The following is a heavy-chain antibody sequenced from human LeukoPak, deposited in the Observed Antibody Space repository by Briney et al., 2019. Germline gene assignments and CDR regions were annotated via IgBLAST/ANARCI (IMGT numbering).Heavy chain of an antibody. V-gene: IGHV3-66*01. CDR1: GFTVSSNY. D-gene: IGHD1-26*01. CDR3: AREVGATMFAAGGFNY. J-gene: IGHJ4*02. Sequence: GGSLRLSCAASGFTVSSNYMSWVRQAPGKGLEWVSVIYSGGSTYYADSVKGRFTISRDNSKNTLYLQMNSLRAEDTAVYYCAREVGATMFAAGGFNYWGQGTLVTVSS. CDR2: IYSGGST.